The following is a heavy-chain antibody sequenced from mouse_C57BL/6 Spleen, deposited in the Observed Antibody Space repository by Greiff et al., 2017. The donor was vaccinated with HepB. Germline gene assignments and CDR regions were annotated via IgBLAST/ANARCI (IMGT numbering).Heavy chain of an antibody. CDR2: IYPGDGDT. D-gene: IGHD4-1*01. CDR3: ARSGWDEGYYFDY. Sequence: QVQLKESGAELVKPGASVKISCKASGYAFSSYWMNWVKQRPGKGLEWIGQIYPGDGDTNYNGKFKGKATLTADKSSSTAYMPLSSLTSEESAVYFWARSGWDEGYYFDYWGQGTTLTVSS. J-gene: IGHJ2*01. V-gene: IGHV1-80*01. CDR1: GYAFSSYW.